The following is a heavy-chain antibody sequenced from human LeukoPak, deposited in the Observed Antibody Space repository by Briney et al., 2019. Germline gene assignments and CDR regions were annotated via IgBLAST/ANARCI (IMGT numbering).Heavy chain of an antibody. Sequence: PGGSLRLSRAASGFTFSSYSMNWVRQAPGKGLEWVSYISSSSSAIYYADSVKGRFTISRDNAKNSLYLQMNSLRAEDTAVYYCARRGITILHYWGQGTLVTVSS. CDR3: ARRGITILHY. CDR2: ISSSSSAI. J-gene: IGHJ4*02. CDR1: GFTFSSYS. V-gene: IGHV3-48*01. D-gene: IGHD3-9*01.